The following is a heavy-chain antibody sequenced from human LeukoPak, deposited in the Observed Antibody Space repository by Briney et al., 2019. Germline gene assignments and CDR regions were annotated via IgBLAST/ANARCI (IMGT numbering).Heavy chain of an antibody. J-gene: IGHJ4*02. CDR2: ISWNSGSI. V-gene: IGHV3-9*01. D-gene: IGHD6-19*01. Sequence: GGSLRLSCAASGFTFDDYAMHWVRQAPGKGLEWVSGISWNSGSIGYAGSVKGRFTISRDNAKNSLYLLMNSLRAEDTALYYCAKDTRSSSLYSSGGFDSWGQGTLVTVSS. CDR3: AKDTRSSSLYSSGGFDS. CDR1: GFTFDDYA.